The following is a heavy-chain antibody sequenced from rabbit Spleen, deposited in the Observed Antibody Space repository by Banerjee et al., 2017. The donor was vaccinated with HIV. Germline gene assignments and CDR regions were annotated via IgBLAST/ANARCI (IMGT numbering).Heavy chain of an antibody. CDR2: SYAGSSGNT. V-gene: IGHV1S40*01. J-gene: IGHJ6*01. D-gene: IGHD8-1*01. Sequence: QSLEESGGDLVKPEGSLTLTCKASGFSFSDRDVMCWVRQAPGKGLEWIACSYAGSSGNTYSATWAKGRFTCSKTSSTTVTLQMTSLKVADTATYFCARDAGSSFSTYGMDLWGPGTLVT. CDR3: ARDAGSSFSTYGMDL. CDR1: GFSFSDRDV.